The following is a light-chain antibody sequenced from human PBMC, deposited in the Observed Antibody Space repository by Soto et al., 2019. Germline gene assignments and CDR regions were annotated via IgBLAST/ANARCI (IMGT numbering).Light chain of an antibody. CDR1: QSISTSS. CDR2: GAF. CDR3: QQRSNWPPLT. Sequence: EIVLTQSPGTLSLSPGERATLNCRAIQSISTSSLAWYRQKPGQAPRLLIYGAFNRATGIPDRFSGGGSGTDFTLTISSLEPEDFAVYYCQQRSNWPPLTFGGGTKVDIK. J-gene: IGKJ4*01. V-gene: IGKV3D-20*02.